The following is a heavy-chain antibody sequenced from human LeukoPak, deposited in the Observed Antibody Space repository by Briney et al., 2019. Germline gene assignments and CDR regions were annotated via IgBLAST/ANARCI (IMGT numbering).Heavy chain of an antibody. CDR2: MRYDGSNK. D-gene: IGHD3-9*01. CDR1: GFTFSSYG. J-gene: IGHJ3*02. Sequence: PGGSLRLSCAASGFTFSSYGMHWVRQAPGKGLEWVAFMRYDGSNKYYADSVKGRFTISRDNSKNTLYLQMNSLRAEDTAVYYCAKGLRLRYFDWLPSDDAFDIWGQGTMVTVSS. CDR3: AKGLRLRYFDWLPSDDAFDI. V-gene: IGHV3-30*02.